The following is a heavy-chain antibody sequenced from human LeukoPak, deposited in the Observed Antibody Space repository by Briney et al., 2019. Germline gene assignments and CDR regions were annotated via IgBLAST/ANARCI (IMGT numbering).Heavy chain of an antibody. V-gene: IGHV3-21*01. CDR2: ISSSSSYI. J-gene: IGHJ4*02. D-gene: IGHD6-13*01. CDR3: ARDNGRIAAAGSGY. Sequence: GGSLRLSCAASGFTFSSYSVNWVRQAPGKGLEWVSSISSSSSYIYYADSVKGRFTISRDNAKNSLYLQMNSLRAEDTAVYYCARDNGRIAAAGSGYWGQGTLVTVSS. CDR1: GFTFSSYS.